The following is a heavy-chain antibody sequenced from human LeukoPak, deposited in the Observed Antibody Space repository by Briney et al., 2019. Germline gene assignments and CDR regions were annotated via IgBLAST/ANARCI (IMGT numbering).Heavy chain of an antibody. V-gene: IGHV4-4*07. CDR2: IYTSGST. CDR3: ARVGDYVWGSYRSNWFDP. D-gene: IGHD3-16*02. CDR1: GGSISSYY. Sequence: PETLSLTCTVSGGSISSYYWSWIRQPAGKGLEWIGRIYTSGSTNYNPSLKSRVTMSVDTSKNQFSLKLSSVTAADTAVYYCARVGDYVWGSYRSNWFDPWGQGTLVTVSS. J-gene: IGHJ5*02.